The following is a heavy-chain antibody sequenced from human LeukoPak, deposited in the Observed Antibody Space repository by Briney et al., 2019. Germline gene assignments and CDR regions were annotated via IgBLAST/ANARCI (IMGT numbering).Heavy chain of an antibody. CDR3: ARDRGRDYDLHP. J-gene: IGHJ5*02. Sequence: ASVKVSCKASGYTFTSYYMRWVRQAPGQGLEWMGIINPSGGSTSYAQKFQGRVTMTRDTSTSTVYMELSSLRSEDTAVYYCARDRGRDYDLHPWGQGTLVTVSS. CDR1: GYTFTSYY. V-gene: IGHV1-46*03. D-gene: IGHD3-3*01. CDR2: INPSGGST.